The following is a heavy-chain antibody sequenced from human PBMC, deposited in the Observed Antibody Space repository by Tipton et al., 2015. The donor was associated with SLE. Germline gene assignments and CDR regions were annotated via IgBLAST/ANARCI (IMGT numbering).Heavy chain of an antibody. CDR1: GFTFRTYG. D-gene: IGHD3-3*01. Sequence: GSLRLSCEGSGFTFRTYGMHWVRQAPGKGLEWVAFIWNDGSSTHYGDSVKGRFSISRDNSKNTLYLQMNRLRREDTAVYYCAKRGNRTWLENFEDWGQGTLVTVSA. CDR2: IWNDGSST. V-gene: IGHV3-30*02. J-gene: IGHJ4*02. CDR3: AKRGNRTWLENFED.